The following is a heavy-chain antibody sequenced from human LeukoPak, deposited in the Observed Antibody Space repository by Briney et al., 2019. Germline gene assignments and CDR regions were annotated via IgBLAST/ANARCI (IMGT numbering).Heavy chain of an antibody. CDR1: GGSFSGHY. D-gene: IGHD6-13*01. Sequence: PSETLSLTCAVYGGSFSGHYWSWIRQPPGKGLEWIGEINHSGSTNYNPSLKSRVTISVDTSKNQFSLKLSSVTAADTAVYYCARLMSTAAAGNLGYWGQGTLVTVSS. V-gene: IGHV4-34*01. CDR2: INHSGST. J-gene: IGHJ4*02. CDR3: ARLMSTAAAGNLGY.